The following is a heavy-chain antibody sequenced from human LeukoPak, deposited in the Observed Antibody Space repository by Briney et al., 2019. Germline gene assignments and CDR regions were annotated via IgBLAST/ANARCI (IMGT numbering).Heavy chain of an antibody. Sequence: GGSLRLSCAASGFTFSSYSMNWVRQAPWQGLEWVSSINSSSSYIYYADSVKGRFTISRDNAKNSLYLQMNSLRAEDTAVYYCAIRPIVVVAAAKDSHLSHWGQGTLVTVSS. J-gene: IGHJ4*02. CDR2: INSSSSYI. V-gene: IGHV3-21*01. CDR3: AIRPIVVVAAAKDSHLSH. D-gene: IGHD2-15*01. CDR1: GFTFSSYS.